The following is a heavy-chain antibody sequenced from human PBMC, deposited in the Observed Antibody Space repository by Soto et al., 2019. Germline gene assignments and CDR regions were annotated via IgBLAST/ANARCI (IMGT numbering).Heavy chain of an antibody. J-gene: IGHJ6*02. CDR3: ARGSSYSNYYYYPMDV. CDR2: IYHSGNT. CDR1: GGSISIYNW. Sequence: TCAVSGGSISIYNWWSWVRQPPVKGLEWIGEIYHSGNTNYNPSLKSRVTISVDKSKNQFSLKLSSVTAADTAVYYCARGSSYSNYYYYPMDVWGQGTTVTVSS. D-gene: IGHD4-4*01. V-gene: IGHV4-4*02.